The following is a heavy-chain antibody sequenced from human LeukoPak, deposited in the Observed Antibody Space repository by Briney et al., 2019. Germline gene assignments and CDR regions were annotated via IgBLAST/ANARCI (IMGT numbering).Heavy chain of an antibody. V-gene: IGHV6-1*01. CDR1: GDSVSSNSAA. Sequence: SQTLSLTCAISGDSVSSNSAAWNWIRQSPSRGLEWLGRTYYRSKWYNDYAVSVKSRITINPDTSKNQFSLQLNSVTPEDTPVYYCARERYSSGWYPANFDYWGQGTLVTVSS. CDR3: ARERYSSGWYPANFDY. CDR2: TYYRSKWYN. D-gene: IGHD6-19*01. J-gene: IGHJ4*02.